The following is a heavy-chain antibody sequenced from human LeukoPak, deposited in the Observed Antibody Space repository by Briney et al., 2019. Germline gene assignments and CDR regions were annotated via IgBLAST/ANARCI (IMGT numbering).Heavy chain of an antibody. CDR1: GFTVSSNY. CDR2: IYSGGST. J-gene: IGHJ6*02. V-gene: IGHV3-53*01. Sequence: PGGSLRLSCAASGFTVSSNYMSWVRQAPGKGLEGVSVIYSGGSTYYSDSVKGRFTISRDNSKNTLYLQMNSLRAEDTAVYYCAKDIYCSSTSCYGEGFNYYYYYGMDAWGQGTTVTVSS. CDR3: AKDIYCSSTSCYGEGFNYYYYYGMDA. D-gene: IGHD2-2*01.